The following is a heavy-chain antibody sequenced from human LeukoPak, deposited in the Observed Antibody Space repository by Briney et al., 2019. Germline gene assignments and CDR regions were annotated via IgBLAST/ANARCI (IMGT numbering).Heavy chain of an antibody. Sequence: GGSLRLSCAASGFTFSSYDMHWVRQATGKGLEWVSAIGTAGDTYYPGSVKGRFTISRENAKNPLYLQMNSLRAGDTAVYYCARSSPVPSSSTGAPDAFDIWGQGTMVTVSS. CDR1: GFTFSSYD. J-gene: IGHJ3*02. CDR3: ARSSPVPSSSTGAPDAFDI. D-gene: IGHD2-2*01. V-gene: IGHV3-13*01. CDR2: IGTAGDT.